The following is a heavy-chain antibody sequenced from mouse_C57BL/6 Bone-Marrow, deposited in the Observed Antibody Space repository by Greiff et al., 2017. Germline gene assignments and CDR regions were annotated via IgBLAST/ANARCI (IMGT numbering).Heavy chain of an antibody. Sequence: EVQVVESGPGLVKPSQSLSLTCSVTGYSITSGYYWNWIRQFPGNKLEWMGYISYDGSNNYNPSLKNRISITRDTSKNQFFLKLNSVTTEDTATYYCAREIRRNYAMDYWGQGTSVTVSS. V-gene: IGHV3-6*01. D-gene: IGHD2-12*01. J-gene: IGHJ4*01. CDR3: AREIRRNYAMDY. CDR2: ISYDGSN. CDR1: GYSITSGYY.